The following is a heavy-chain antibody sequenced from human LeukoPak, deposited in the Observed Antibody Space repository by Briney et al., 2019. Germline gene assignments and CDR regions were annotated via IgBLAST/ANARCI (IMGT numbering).Heavy chain of an antibody. D-gene: IGHD4-11*01. CDR1: GGTFSSYA. CDR2: IIPIFGTA. CDR3: ARDLMTSPAPGY. J-gene: IGHJ4*02. V-gene: IGHV1-69*05. Sequence: SVKVSCKASGGTFSSYAISWVRQAPGQGLEWMGRIIPIFGTANYAQKFQGRVTITTDESTSTAYMELSSLRSEDTAVYYCARDLMTSPAPGYGGQGTLVTVSS.